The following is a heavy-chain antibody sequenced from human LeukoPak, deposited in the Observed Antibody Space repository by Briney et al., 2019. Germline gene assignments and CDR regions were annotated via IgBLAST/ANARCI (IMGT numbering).Heavy chain of an antibody. D-gene: IGHD4-11*01. CDR2: ISSSSSTI. CDR1: GFTFSSYS. Sequence: GSLRLSCAASGFTFSSYSMNWVRQAPGKGLEWVSYISSSSSTIYYADPVKGRFTISRDNAKNSLYLQMNSLRAEDTAVYYCARARYSNYNYYYYYMDVWGKGTTVTVSS. V-gene: IGHV3-48*01. J-gene: IGHJ6*03. CDR3: ARARYSNYNYYYYYMDV.